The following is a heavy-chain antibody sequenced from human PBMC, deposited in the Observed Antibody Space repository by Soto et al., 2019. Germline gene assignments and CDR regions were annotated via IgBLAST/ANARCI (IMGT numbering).Heavy chain of an antibody. V-gene: IGHV3-11*01. CDR2: ISSSGSPI. D-gene: IGHD6-13*01. Sequence: QVQLVESGGGLVQPGGSLRLSCAASGFTFSDYYITWIRQAPGKGLEWVSYISSSGSPIYYADSVKGRFTISRDNAQNSLYLQMNGLRAEDTAVYYCARGGQQLHGMDVWGQGTTVTVSS. CDR1: GFTFSDYY. CDR3: ARGGQQLHGMDV. J-gene: IGHJ6*02.